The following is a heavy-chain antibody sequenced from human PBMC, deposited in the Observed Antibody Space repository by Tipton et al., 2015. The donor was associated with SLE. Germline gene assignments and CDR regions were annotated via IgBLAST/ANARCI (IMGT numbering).Heavy chain of an antibody. Sequence: TLSLTCTVSGGSISSSSYYWGWIRQPPGKGLEWIGSISYSGNTYYNPSLKSRVTISVDTSKNQFSLKARSVTAADTAVYYCARQVASSPPDHWGQGTPVTVSS. V-gene: IGHV4-39*01. CDR3: ARQVASSPPDH. J-gene: IGHJ5*02. D-gene: IGHD5-12*01. CDR2: ISYSGNT. CDR1: GGSISSSSYY.